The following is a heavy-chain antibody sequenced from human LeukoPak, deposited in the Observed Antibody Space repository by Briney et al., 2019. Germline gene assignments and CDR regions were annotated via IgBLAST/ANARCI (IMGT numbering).Heavy chain of an antibody. Sequence: GSLRLSCAASGFTFSTYAMSWVRQAPGKGLEWIGYVSYSGTTNYNPSLKSRVSISEDTSKNQLSLSLSSVTAADTAVYYCAMYNFWNNYYGDYWGQGTLVTVSS. CDR2: VSYSGTT. V-gene: IGHV4-59*01. J-gene: IGHJ4*02. D-gene: IGHD3-3*01. CDR1: GFTFSTYA. CDR3: AMYNFWNNYYGDY.